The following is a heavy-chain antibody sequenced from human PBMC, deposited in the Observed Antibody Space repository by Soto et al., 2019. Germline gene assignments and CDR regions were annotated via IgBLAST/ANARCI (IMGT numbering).Heavy chain of an antibody. CDR3: VREPRYCSGGSCSIMGDAFDI. V-gene: IGHV3-30*03. CDR2: ISCDGSTK. CDR1: GFTFSSYS. J-gene: IGHJ3*02. Sequence: PGGSLRLSCAASGFTFSSYSMNWVRQAPGKGLEWVADISCDGSTKYYADSVKGRFSISRDSSKNSLYLQMNSLRAEDTAVYYCVREPRYCSGGSCSIMGDAFDIWGQGAMVTVSS. D-gene: IGHD2-15*01.